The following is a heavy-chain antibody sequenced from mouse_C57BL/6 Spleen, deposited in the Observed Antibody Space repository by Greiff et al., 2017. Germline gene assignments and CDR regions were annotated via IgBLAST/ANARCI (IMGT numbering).Heavy chain of an antibody. CDR1: GYAFSNYW. D-gene: IGHD4-1*01. V-gene: IGHV1-80*01. CDR3: ARDWAPFDY. J-gene: IGHJ2*01. CDR2: IYPGDGAT. Sequence: QVQLQQSGAELVKPGASVKISCKASGYAFSNYWMNWVKQRPGKGLEWIGQIYPGDGATNYNGKLKDKSTRTADKSSSTTYMPLSSLTSEDAAVYFSARDWAPFDYWGQGTTLTVSS.